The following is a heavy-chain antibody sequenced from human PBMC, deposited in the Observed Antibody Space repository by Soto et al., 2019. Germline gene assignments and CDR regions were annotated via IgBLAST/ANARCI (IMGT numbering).Heavy chain of an antibody. V-gene: IGHV2-5*02. CDR1: GFSLSTSGVG. CDR2: IYWDDDK. J-gene: IGHJ4*02. D-gene: IGHD1-26*01. CDR3: AHPFSGNFYYFDY. Sequence: QITLKESGPPLVKPTQTLTLTCTFSGFSLSTSGVGVGWIRQPPGKALEWLALIYWDDDKRYSPSLMRRLTITTDTSKSQVVLTLTNVAPVDPATYYCAHPFSGNFYYFDYWSQGTLVTVSS.